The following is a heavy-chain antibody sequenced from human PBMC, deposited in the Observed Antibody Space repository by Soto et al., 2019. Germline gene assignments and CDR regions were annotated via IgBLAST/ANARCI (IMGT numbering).Heavy chain of an antibody. V-gene: IGHV3-74*01. Sequence: PGGSLSLSCAVSGFTFSAYWMHWVRPVPGKGLTWVSRISDDGSTATYADSVKGRFIISRDNAKNTLYLEMNTLRADDSGLYYCARGPRVSSTGTGAHWGRGTLVTVSS. CDR3: ARGPRVSSTGTGAH. D-gene: IGHD1-1*01. CDR1: GFTFSAYW. CDR2: ISDDGSTA. J-gene: IGHJ4*02.